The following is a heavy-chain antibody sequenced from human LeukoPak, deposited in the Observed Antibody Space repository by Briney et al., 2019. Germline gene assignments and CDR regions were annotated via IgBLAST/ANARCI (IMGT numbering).Heavy chain of an antibody. D-gene: IGHD4-17*01. J-gene: IGHJ4*02. V-gene: IGHV3-74*03. CDR1: GFTFSRYW. Sequence: TGGSLRLSCAASGFTFSRYWMHWVRQAPGKGLMWVSRISPDGSTTLYADSVKGRFTISRDNAKNTLYLQMNSLGAEDTAVYYCARYGAPFDSWGQGTLVTVSS. CDR3: ARYGAPFDS. CDR2: ISPDGSTT.